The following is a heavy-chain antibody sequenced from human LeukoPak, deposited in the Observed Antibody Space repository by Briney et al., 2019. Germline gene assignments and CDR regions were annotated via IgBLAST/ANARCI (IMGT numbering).Heavy chain of an antibody. Sequence: PSETLSLTCSVSGGSISSSSYYWGWIRQPPGKGLEWIGNMYYSGSTYYHPSLNSRVTISVDTSKNQFSLKLSSVTAADTAVYYCARNYYDSSGYLPDWGQGTLVTVSS. J-gene: IGHJ4*02. CDR1: GGSISSSSYY. V-gene: IGHV4-39*07. CDR3: ARNYYDSSGYLPD. D-gene: IGHD3-22*01. CDR2: MYYSGST.